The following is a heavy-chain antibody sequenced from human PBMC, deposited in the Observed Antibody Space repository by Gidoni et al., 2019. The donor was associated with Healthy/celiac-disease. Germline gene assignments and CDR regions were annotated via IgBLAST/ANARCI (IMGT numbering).Heavy chain of an antibody. V-gene: IGHV3-48*03. J-gene: IGHJ4*02. CDR2: ISSSGSTI. CDR3: ARRPTKRVYYDSSGYSPPFDY. CDR1: GLTFSSYE. D-gene: IGHD3-22*01. Sequence: EVQLVESGGGLVQPGGSLRLSCAASGLTFSSYEMNWVRQAPGKGLEWVSYISSSGSTIYYADSVKGRFTISRDNAKNSLYLQMNSLRAEDTAVYYCARRPTKRVYYDSSGYSPPFDYWGQGTLVTVSS.